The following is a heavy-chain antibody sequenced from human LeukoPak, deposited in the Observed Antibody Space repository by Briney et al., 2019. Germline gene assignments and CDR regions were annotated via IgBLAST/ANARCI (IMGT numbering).Heavy chain of an antibody. Sequence: ASVKVSCKASGYTFTSYAMHWVRQAPGQRLEWMGWINAGNGNTKYSQKFQGRVTMIEDTSTDTAYMELSSLRSEDTAVYYCATVSPIRFLEWSTSMDVWGKGTTVTVSS. CDR1: GYTFTSYA. D-gene: IGHD3-3*01. V-gene: IGHV1-3*01. CDR2: INAGNGNT. CDR3: ATVSPIRFLEWSTSMDV. J-gene: IGHJ6*03.